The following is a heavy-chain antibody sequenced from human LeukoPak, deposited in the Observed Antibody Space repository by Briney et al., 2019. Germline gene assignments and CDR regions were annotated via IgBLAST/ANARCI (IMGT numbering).Heavy chain of an antibody. CDR1: GGSFSGYY. D-gene: IGHD5-24*01. CDR2: INHSGST. V-gene: IGHV4-34*01. CDR3: ARGGLQDY. J-gene: IGHJ4*02. Sequence: SETLSLTCAVYGGSFSGYYWSWIRQPPGKGLEWIGEINHSGSTNYNPSLKSRVTMSVDTSKNQFPLKLSSVTAADTAVYYCARGGLQDYWGQGTLVTVSS.